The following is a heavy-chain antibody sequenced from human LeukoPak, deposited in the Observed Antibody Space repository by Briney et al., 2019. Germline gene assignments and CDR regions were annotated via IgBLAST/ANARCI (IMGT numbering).Heavy chain of an antibody. D-gene: IGHD6-6*01. CDR1: GGSISSYY. V-gene: IGHV4-4*07. J-gene: IGHJ4*02. CDR2: IYTSGST. Sequence: SETLSLTCTVSGGSISSYYWSWIRQPAGKGLEWIGRIYTSGSTNYNPSLKSRVTMSVDTSKNQFSLKLSSVTAADTAVYYCARLVPASSSSQGGYYFDYWGRGTPVTVSS. CDR3: ARLVPASSSSQGGYYFDY.